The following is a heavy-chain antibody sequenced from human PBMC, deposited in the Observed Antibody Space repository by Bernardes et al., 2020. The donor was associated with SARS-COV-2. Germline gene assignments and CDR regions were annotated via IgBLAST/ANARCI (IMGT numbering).Heavy chain of an antibody. CDR2: IDWDDDK. CDR3: ARAYDDGGSSIRPFDY. Sequence: SGPTLVKPTQTLILTCTFSGFSLSTDGMCVSWIRQPPGKALEWLAHIDWDDDKYYSTSLKSRLTISKDTSKNQVVLTLTNMDPVDTATYYCARAYDDGGSSIRPFDYWGQGTLVTVSS. V-gene: IGHV2-70*13. J-gene: IGHJ4*02. D-gene: IGHD3-22*01. CDR1: GFSLSTDGMC.